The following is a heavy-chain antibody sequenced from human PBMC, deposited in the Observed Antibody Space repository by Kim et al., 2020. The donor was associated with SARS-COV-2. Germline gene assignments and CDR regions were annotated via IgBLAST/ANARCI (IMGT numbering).Heavy chain of an antibody. Sequence: GGSLRLSCAASGFTFSSYWMHWVRQAPGEGLVWVSRINGDGSSTSYADSMKGRFTISRDNAKNTLYLQMNSLRAEDTAVYYCASLSTGYVWGKFDYWGQG. CDR2: INGDGSST. D-gene: IGHD3-16*01. CDR1: GFTFSSYW. V-gene: IGHV3-74*01. J-gene: IGHJ4*02. CDR3: ASLSTGYVWGKFDY.